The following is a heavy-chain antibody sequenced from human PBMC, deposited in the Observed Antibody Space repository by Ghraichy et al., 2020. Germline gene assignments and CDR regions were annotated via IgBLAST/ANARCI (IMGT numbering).Heavy chain of an antibody. V-gene: IGHV3-48*03. D-gene: IGHD6-13*01. CDR2: ISSSGSTI. Sequence: GESLNISCAASGFTFSSYEMNWVRQAPGKGLEWVSYISSSGSTIYYADSVKGRFTISRDNAKNSLYLQMNSLRAEDTAVYYCARGTVTSYYSSTRTYWGQGTLVTVSS. J-gene: IGHJ4*02. CDR1: GFTFSSYE. CDR3: ARGTVTSYYSSTRTY.